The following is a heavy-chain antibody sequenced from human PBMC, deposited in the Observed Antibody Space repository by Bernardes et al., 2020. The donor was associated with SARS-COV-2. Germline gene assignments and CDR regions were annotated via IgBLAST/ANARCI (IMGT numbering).Heavy chain of an antibody. D-gene: IGHD3-9*01. CDR3: GRERLVDL. CDR1: GGSFSGQY. V-gene: IGHV4-34*01. Sequence: SETLSLTCAVSGGSFSGQYWTWIRQSPGKSLEWIGEISQSGITDYSPSLKSRVSISLDTSKRQSSLRLTSVTAADTAVYYCGRERLVDLWGQGTLVTVSS. CDR2: ISQSGIT. J-gene: IGHJ5*02.